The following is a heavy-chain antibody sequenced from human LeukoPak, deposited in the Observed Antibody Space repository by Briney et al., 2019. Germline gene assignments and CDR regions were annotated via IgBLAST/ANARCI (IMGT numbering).Heavy chain of an antibody. CDR1: GGSISSTSYY. V-gene: IGHV4-39*01. CDR3: ARHGDSLYWYFDL. J-gene: IGHJ2*01. CDR2: IYYSGST. Sequence: SETLSLTCTVSGGSISSTSYYWGWIRQPPGKGLEWIASIYYSGSTYDNPSLKSRVTVSVDTSKNQFSLKLSSVTAADTAVYYCARHGDSLYWYFDLWGRGTLVTVSS. D-gene: IGHD4-17*01.